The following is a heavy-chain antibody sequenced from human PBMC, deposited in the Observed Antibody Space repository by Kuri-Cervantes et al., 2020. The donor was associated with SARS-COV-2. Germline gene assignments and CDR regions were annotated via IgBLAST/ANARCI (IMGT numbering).Heavy chain of an antibody. D-gene: IGHD3-3*01. CDR3: ARTSYYDFWSGYLPDFDY. Sequence: SVKVSCKASGGTFSSYAVSWVRQAPGQGLEWMGGIIPILGTPNYAQKLQGRVTMTTDTSMSTAYMELRSLRPDDTAVYYCARTSYYDFWSGYLPDFDYWGQGTLVTVSS. CDR2: IIPILGTP. CDR1: GGTFSSYA. V-gene: IGHV1-69*10. J-gene: IGHJ4*02.